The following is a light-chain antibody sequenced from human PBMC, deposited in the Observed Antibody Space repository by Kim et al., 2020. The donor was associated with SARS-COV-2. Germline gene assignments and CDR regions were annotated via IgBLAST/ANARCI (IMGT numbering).Light chain of an antibody. CDR2: YDS. Sequence: PGRTARITCGGNNIGSKSVHWYQQKPGQAPVLVIYYDSDRPSGIPERFSGSNSGNTATLTISRVEAGDEADYYCQVWDSSSDHWVFGGGTQLTVL. CDR3: QVWDSSSDHWV. CDR1: NIGSKS. V-gene: IGLV3-21*04. J-gene: IGLJ3*02.